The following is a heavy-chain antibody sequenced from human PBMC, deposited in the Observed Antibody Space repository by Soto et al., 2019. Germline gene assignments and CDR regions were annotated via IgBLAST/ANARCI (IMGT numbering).Heavy chain of an antibody. CDR2: IIPISGTT. CDR1: GGTFNNYA. Sequence: QVQLVQSGAEVKRPESSMKVSCKPSGGTFNNYAINWVRQAPGQGRAWMGAIIPISGTTKYAQKFQGRVTITADKSTSTVYMDLSSLRSEDTAVYYCARWGGLSCSGAVCFKKPFDYWGQGTLVTVSS. V-gene: IGHV1-69*06. J-gene: IGHJ4*02. D-gene: IGHD2-8*02. CDR3: ARWGGLSCSGAVCFKKPFDY.